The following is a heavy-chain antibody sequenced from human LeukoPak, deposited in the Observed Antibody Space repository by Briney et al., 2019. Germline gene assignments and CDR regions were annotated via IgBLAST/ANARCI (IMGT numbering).Heavy chain of an antibody. J-gene: IGHJ6*03. Sequence: SETLSLTCTVSGGSISSYYWSWLRQPPGKGLEWIGYIYYSGSTNYNPSLRGRVTISLDMSKNQFSLKLSSVTAADTAVCYCARTTEGYCSSTRCYGFDYYYYMDVWGKGTTVTISS. CDR3: ARTTEGYCSSTRCYGFDYYYYMDV. D-gene: IGHD2-2*01. V-gene: IGHV4-59*01. CDR2: IYYSGST. CDR1: GGSISSYY.